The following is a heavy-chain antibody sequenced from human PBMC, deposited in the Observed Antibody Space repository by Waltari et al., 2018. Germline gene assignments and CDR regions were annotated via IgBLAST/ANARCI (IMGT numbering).Heavy chain of an antibody. CDR2: ISTGSDTI. J-gene: IGHJ4*02. CDR3: ARLGVSHFDY. V-gene: IGHV3-48*04. Sequence: EVHLVESGGGLVRPGESLRLSCAASGFSFSVYAMNWVRQAPGKGLEWVAYISTGSDTIQYADSVKGRFTISRDNAQNSLYLQMNSLRAEDTALYYCARLGVSHFDYWGQGTLVTVSS. CDR1: GFSFSVYA. D-gene: IGHD1-26*01.